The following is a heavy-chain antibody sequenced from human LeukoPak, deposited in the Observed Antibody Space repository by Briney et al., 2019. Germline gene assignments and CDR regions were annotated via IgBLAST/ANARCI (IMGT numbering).Heavy chain of an antibody. V-gene: IGHV3-30*03. Sequence: GGSLRLSCAASGFTFSSYGMHWVRQAPGKGLEWVAVISYDGSNKYYADSVKGRFTISRDNAKNSLYLQMNSLRDEDTAVYFCARDLNYYGSGSYSYWGQGALVTVSS. D-gene: IGHD3-10*01. CDR2: ISYDGSNK. J-gene: IGHJ4*02. CDR1: GFTFSSYG. CDR3: ARDLNYYGSGSYSY.